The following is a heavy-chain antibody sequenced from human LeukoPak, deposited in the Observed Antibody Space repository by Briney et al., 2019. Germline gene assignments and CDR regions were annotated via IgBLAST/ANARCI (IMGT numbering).Heavy chain of an antibody. V-gene: IGHV1-69*04. CDR3: ARGGIAVAGSDGWFDP. CDR2: IIPILAVP. CDR1: GYTFTGYY. D-gene: IGHD6-19*01. J-gene: IGHJ5*02. Sequence: SVKVSCKASGYTFTGYYMHWVRQAPGQGLEWMGRIIPILAVPNYAPRFQGRVTITADKSTNTAYMELSSLRSEDTAVYYCARGGIAVAGSDGWFDPWGQGTLVIVSS.